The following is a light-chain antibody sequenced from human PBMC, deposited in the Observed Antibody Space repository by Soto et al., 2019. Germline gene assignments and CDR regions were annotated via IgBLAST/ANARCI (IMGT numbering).Light chain of an antibody. CDR3: QQYHNWPPLT. J-gene: IGKJ4*01. V-gene: IGKV3-15*01. CDR2: SAS. Sequence: EIVMTQSPAFLSVSPGERVILSCRASQSVFSNLAWYQQKPGQAPRLLIYSASARVTGIPARFSGSGSGTEFTPTISSLQSEDFAVYYCQQYHNWPPLTFGGGTKVEIK. CDR1: QSVFSN.